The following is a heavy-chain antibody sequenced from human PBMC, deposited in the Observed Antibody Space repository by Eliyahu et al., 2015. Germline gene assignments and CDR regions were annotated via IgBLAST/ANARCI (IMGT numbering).Heavy chain of an antibody. J-gene: IGHJ5*02. D-gene: IGHD3-10*01. CDR3: ARDYGSGSYAGPLSWDYNWFDP. CDR2: IYYSGST. Sequence: QVQLQESGPGLVKPSQTLSLTCXVSGGSIXSGXYYXSWXRQPPGKGLEWIGYIYYSGSTYYNPSLKSRVTISVDTSKNQFSLKLSSVTAADTAVYYCARDYGSGSYAGPLSWDYNWFDPWGQGTLVTVSS. V-gene: IGHV4-30-4*01. CDR1: GGSIXSGXYY.